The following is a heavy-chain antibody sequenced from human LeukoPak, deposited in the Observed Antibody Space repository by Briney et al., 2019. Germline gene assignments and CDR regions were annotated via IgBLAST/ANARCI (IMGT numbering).Heavy chain of an antibody. Sequence: GASVKVSCKASGYTFTSYGISWVRQAPGQGLEWMGWISAYNGNTNYAQKLQGRVTMTTDTSTSTAYMEPRSLRSDDTAVYYCARDSVASRLKSCYYGMDVWGQGTTVTVSS. J-gene: IGHJ6*02. CDR1: GYTFTSYG. V-gene: IGHV1-18*01. CDR2: ISAYNGNT. D-gene: IGHD6-19*01. CDR3: ARDSVASRLKSCYYGMDV.